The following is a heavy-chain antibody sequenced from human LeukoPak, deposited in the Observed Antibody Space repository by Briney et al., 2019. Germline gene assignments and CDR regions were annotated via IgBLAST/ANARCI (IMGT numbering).Heavy chain of an antibody. Sequence: GGSLRLSCAASGFTFSSYGMHWVRQAPGKGLEWVAVIWYDGSNKYYADSVKGRFTISRDNSKNTLYLQMNSLRAEDTAVYYCASPGPMYAFDIWGQGTMVTVSS. D-gene: IGHD3-10*02. CDR2: IWYDGSNK. J-gene: IGHJ3*02. CDR1: GFTFSSYG. CDR3: ASPGPMYAFDI. V-gene: IGHV3-33*01.